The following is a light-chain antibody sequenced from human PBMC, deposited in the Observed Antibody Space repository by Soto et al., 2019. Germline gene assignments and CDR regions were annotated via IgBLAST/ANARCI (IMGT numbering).Light chain of an antibody. V-gene: IGLV2-8*01. CDR2: EVS. CDR3: SSYAGSSIVV. CDR1: SSDVGGYNF. J-gene: IGLJ2*01. Sequence: QSALTQPPSASGSPGQSVTISCTGTSSDVGGYNFVSWYQQPPGTAPKLMIYEVSERPSGVPDRFSGSKSGNTASLTVSGLEADDEADYYCSSYAGSSIVVFGGGTKLTVL.